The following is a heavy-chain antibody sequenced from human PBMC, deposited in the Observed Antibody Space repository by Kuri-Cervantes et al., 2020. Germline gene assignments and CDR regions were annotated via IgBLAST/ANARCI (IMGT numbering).Heavy chain of an antibody. V-gene: IGHV3-30*02. CDR3: ARDPSPDPYSSGPYYFDS. D-gene: IGHD6-19*01. J-gene: IGHJ4*02. CDR2: IRYDGSNK. CDR1: GFTFSSYD. Sequence: GESLKISCAASGFTFSSYDMHWVRQAPGKGLEWVAYIRYDGSNKNYGDSVKGRFTIPRDNSKNTLYLRMNSLRGQDTSVYYCARDPSPDPYSSGPYYFDSWGQGTLVTVSS.